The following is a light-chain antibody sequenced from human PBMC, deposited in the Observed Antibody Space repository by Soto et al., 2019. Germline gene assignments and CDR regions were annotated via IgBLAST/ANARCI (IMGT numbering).Light chain of an antibody. CDR1: QSVSSS. J-gene: IGKJ4*01. CDR3: QQYNIWPPLT. Sequence: EVVMTQSPATLSVSPGERATLSCRASQSVSSSLAWYPQKPGQAPRLLIYGASTRATCIPARFSGSGSGTEFTLTISSLQSEDFAVYYCQQYNIWPPLTFGGGTKVESK. CDR2: GAS. V-gene: IGKV3-15*01.